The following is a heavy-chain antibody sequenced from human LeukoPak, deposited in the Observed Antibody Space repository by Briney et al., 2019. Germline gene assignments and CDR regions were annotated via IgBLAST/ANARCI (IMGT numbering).Heavy chain of an antibody. D-gene: IGHD4-17*01. Sequence: GGSLRLSCAASGFTFSSYEMNWVRQAPGKGLEWLSYIGSSGATRYYADSVEGRFTVSRDNAKNSLYLQMDSLRAEDTAVYYCARYGDYSFDYWGQGTLVTVSS. CDR1: GFTFSSYE. J-gene: IGHJ4*02. CDR2: IGSSGATR. V-gene: IGHV3-48*03. CDR3: ARYGDYSFDY.